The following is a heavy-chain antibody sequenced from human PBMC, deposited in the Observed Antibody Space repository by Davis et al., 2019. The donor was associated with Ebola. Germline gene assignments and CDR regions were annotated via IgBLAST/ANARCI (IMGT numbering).Heavy chain of an antibody. CDR3: AKDGPGYCSSTSCYLFGYYYGMDV. V-gene: IGHV3-48*04. D-gene: IGHD2-2*01. J-gene: IGHJ6*02. CDR2: ISSSGSTI. CDR1: GFTFSSYA. Sequence: GESLKISCAASGFTFSSYAMSWVRQAPGKGLEWVSYISSSGSTIYYADSVKGRFTISRDNAKNSLYLQMNSLRAEDTAVYYCAKDGPGYCSSTSCYLFGYYYGMDVWGQGTTVTVSS.